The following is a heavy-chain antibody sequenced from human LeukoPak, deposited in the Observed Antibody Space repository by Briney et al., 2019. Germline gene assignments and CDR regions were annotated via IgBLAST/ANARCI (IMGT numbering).Heavy chain of an antibody. CDR2: INHSGGT. Sequence: SETLSLTCAVYGGSFSGYYWSWIRQPPGKGLEWIGEINHSGGTYYNPSLKSRVTISVDTSKNQFSLKLSSVTAADTAVYYCACGDYYDSSGPVAFDIWGQGTMVTVSS. CDR3: ACGDYYDSSGPVAFDI. V-gene: IGHV4-34*01. CDR1: GGSFSGYY. J-gene: IGHJ3*02. D-gene: IGHD3-22*01.